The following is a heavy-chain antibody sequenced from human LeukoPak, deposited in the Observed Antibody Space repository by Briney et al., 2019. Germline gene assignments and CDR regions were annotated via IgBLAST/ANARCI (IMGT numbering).Heavy chain of an antibody. Sequence: ASVKVSCKTSGYTFTGYYMHWVRQVPGQGLEWMGWINPNSGGTNYAQKFRGRVTMTRDTSIGTAYMELSRLRSDDTAVYYCARGVTVAGTHYYYYMDVWGKGTTVTVSS. CDR3: ARGVTVAGTHYYYYMDV. CDR2: INPNSGGT. CDR1: GYTFTGYY. J-gene: IGHJ6*03. D-gene: IGHD6-19*01. V-gene: IGHV1-2*02.